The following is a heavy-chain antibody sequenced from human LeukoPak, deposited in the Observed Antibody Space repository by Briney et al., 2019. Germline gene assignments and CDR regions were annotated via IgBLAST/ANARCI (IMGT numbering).Heavy chain of an antibody. D-gene: IGHD1-26*01. CDR3: ASGRGSYSPDY. V-gene: IGHV3-48*03. Sequence: GGSLRLSCAASGFSFSDHEMNWVRQAPGKGLEWVSYLSSSGSAYYADSVKGRFTISRDNSKNSLYLQMTSLRAEDTAVYYCASGRGSYSPDYWGQGTLVTVSS. J-gene: IGHJ4*02. CDR1: GFSFSDHE. CDR2: LSSSGSA.